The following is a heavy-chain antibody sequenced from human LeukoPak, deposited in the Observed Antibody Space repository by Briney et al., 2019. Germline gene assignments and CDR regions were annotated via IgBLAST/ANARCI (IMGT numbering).Heavy chain of an antibody. V-gene: IGHV1-2*04. CDR1: GYTFTGYY. CDR2: INPNSGGT. CDR3: AAGDTATLGGDY. Sequence: ASVKVSCKASGYTFTGYYMHWVRQAPGQGLEWMGWINPNSGGTNYAQKFQGWVTMTRDTSISTAYMELSRLRSEDTAVYYCAAGDTATLGGDYWGQGTLVTVSS. D-gene: IGHD5-18*01. J-gene: IGHJ4*02.